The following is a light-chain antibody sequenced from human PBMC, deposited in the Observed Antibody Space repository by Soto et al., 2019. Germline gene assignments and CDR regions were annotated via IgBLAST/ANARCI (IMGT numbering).Light chain of an antibody. CDR3: AAWDDTVSGPL. CDR1: TSNIGGNY. Sequence: QTVVTQPPSASGTPGHSVTLSCSGTTSNIGGNYVYWYLQVPGTAPKLVIYSNHLRPSGVPDRFSASKSGTSASLSISGLRSEDEAVYYCAAWDDTVSGPLFGGGTQLTVL. V-gene: IGLV1-47*02. CDR2: SNH. J-gene: IGLJ7*01.